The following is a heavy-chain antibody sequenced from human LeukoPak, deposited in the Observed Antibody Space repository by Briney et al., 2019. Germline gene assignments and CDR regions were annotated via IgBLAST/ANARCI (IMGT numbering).Heavy chain of an antibody. D-gene: IGHD3-10*01. V-gene: IGHV4-34*01. CDR3: VKDLPYQTFPKSRGGISACLDY. CDR1: SGSFSRYY. Sequence: SETLCLTCAAYSGSFSRYYWRGIRQPPGKGLQWIGEINHSGVTNYNPSLKSRVTLSVDTSKSRISLKLRSVTAADTAVYSCVKDLPYQTFPKSRGGISACLDYWGQGTQVTVSS. CDR2: INHSGVT. J-gene: IGHJ4*02.